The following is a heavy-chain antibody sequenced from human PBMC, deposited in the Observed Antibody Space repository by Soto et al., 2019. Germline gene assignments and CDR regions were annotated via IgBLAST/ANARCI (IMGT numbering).Heavy chain of an antibody. CDR3: EKDSGYKSLTDLLDV. D-gene: IGHD3-9*01. Sequence: QVQLVESGGGVVQPGRSLRLSCAASGFTFSSHGMHWVRQAPGKGLEWVAVISYDGSNKYYADSVKGRFTISRDNSKNPLYLQMNSLRAEDTAVYYCEKDSGYKSLTDLLDVWGQGTTVTVSS. CDR2: ISYDGSNK. J-gene: IGHJ6*02. CDR1: GFTFSSHG. V-gene: IGHV3-30*18.